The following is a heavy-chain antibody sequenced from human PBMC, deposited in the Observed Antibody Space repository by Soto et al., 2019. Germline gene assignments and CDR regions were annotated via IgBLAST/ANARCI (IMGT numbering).Heavy chain of an antibody. CDR2: IIPIFGTA. V-gene: IGHV1-69*13. D-gene: IGHD3-9*01. CDR1: GATFSSYA. CDR3: ARDQQGQLRYFA. Sequence: SVKVSCKASGATFSSYAISWVRQAPGQGLEWMGGIIPIFGTANYAQKFQGRVTITADESTSTAYMELSSLRSEDTAVYYCARDQQGQLRYFAWGQGTLVTVSS. J-gene: IGHJ5*02.